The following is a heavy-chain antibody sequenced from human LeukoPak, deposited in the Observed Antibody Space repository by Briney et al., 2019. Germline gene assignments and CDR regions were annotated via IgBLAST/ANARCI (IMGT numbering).Heavy chain of an antibody. V-gene: IGHV3-23*01. CDR3: AKDRCRYVFWSGSSLPYYFDY. D-gene: IGHD3-3*01. CDR1: GFTFSSYA. Sequence: PGGSLRLSCAAYGFTFSSYAMIWVGQAPGMERMGVSAISGSDGSKDYADSVKGRLTMSRANSKDTLELKMKSLEDEAAAVCYSAKDRCRYVFWSGSSLPYYFDYWGQRPLDRVSS. J-gene: IGHJ4*02. CDR2: ISGSDGSK.